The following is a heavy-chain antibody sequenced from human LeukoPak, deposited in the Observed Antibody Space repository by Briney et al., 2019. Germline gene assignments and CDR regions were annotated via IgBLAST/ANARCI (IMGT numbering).Heavy chain of an antibody. CDR3: ARHGWGSGYYVDHYGMDV. Sequence: GESLKISCKGSGYSFTSYWIGWVRQIPGKGLEWMGIIYPGDSDTRYSPSFQGQVTISADKSINTAYLQWSSLKASDTAMYYCARHGWGSGYYVDHYGMDVWGQGTTVTVSS. D-gene: IGHD3-22*01. V-gene: IGHV5-51*01. J-gene: IGHJ6*02. CDR1: GYSFTSYW. CDR2: IYPGDSDT.